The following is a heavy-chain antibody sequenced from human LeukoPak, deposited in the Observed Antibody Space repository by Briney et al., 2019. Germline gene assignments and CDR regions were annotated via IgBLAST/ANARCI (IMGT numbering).Heavy chain of an antibody. V-gene: IGHV5-51*01. Sequence: GKSLKISCKGSGYSFTSYWIGWVRQMPGKGLEWMGITYPGGSQTIYSPSFQGQVTISVDKSATTAYLQWTTLKASDTAMYYCARRHYTSVWFDPWGQGTLVTVSS. CDR2: TYPGGSQT. CDR3: ARRHYTSVWFDP. J-gene: IGHJ5*02. CDR1: GYSFTSYW. D-gene: IGHD4-11*01.